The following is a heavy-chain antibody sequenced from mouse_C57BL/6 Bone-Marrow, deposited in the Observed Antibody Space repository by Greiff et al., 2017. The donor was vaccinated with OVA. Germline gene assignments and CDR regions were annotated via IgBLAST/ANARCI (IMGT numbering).Heavy chain of an antibody. V-gene: IGHV1-53*01. J-gene: IGHJ3*01. CDR1: GYTFTSYW. CDR2: IKPSNGGT. CDR3: AREPDDYYGWFAY. D-gene: IGHD2-3*01. Sequence: QVQLQQPGTELVKPGASVKLSCKASGYTFTSYWMHWVKQRPGQGLEWIGDIKPSNGGTNYNEKFKSKATLTVDKSSSTAYMQLSSLTSEDTAVYYCAREPDDYYGWFAYWGQGTLVTVSA.